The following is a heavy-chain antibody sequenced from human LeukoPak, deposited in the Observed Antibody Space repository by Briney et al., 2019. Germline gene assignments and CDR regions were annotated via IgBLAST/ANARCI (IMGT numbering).Heavy chain of an antibody. J-gene: IGHJ6*03. CDR3: AREIGYYYGSGSYYNRPEDLYYYYYYMDV. CDR2: IYNSGST. D-gene: IGHD3-10*01. V-gene: IGHV4-39*07. CDR1: GGSISSSSYY. Sequence: ASETLSLTCTVSGGSISSSSYYWGWIRQPPGKGLEWIGSIYNSGSTYYTPSLKSRVTISVDTSKNQFSLKLSSVTAADTAVYYCAREIGYYYGSGSYYNRPEDLYYYYYYMDVWGKGTTVTISS.